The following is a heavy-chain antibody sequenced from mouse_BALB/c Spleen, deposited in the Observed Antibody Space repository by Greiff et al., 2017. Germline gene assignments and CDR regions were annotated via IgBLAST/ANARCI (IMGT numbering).Heavy chain of an antibody. D-gene: IGHD1-2*01. CDR1: GFTFSSYG. Sequence: EVQLVESGGGLVQPGGSLKLSCAASGFTFSSYGMSWVRQTPDKRLELVATINSNGGSTYYPDSVKGRFTISRDNAKNTLYLQMSSLKSEDTAMYYCARERALDYYGSGLAYWGQGTLGTVSA. J-gene: IGHJ3*01. CDR2: INSNGGST. CDR3: ARERALDYYGSGLAY. V-gene: IGHV5-6-3*01.